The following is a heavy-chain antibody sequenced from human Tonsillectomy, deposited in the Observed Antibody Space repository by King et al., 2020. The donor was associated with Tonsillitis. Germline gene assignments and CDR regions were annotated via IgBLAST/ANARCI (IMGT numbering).Heavy chain of an antibody. CDR3: ARDVGFGEWDYYYGMDV. J-gene: IGHJ6*02. Sequence: VQLVESGGGLVKPGGSLRVSCAASGFTFSSYSMNWVRQAPGKGLEWVSSISSSSSYMYYADSVKGRFTISRDNAKNSLYLQINSLRAEDTAVYYCARDVGFGEWDYYYGMDVWGQGTTVTVSS. CDR2: ISSSSSYM. CDR1: GFTFSSYS. D-gene: IGHD3-10*01. V-gene: IGHV3-21*01.